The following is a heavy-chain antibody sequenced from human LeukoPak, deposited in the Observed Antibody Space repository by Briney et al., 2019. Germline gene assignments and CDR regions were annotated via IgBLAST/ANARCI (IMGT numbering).Heavy chain of an antibody. CDR2: ISSSGDNI. J-gene: IGHJ6*04. V-gene: IGHV3-11*04. D-gene: IGHD3-10*02. CDR1: GFTFSDYY. CDR3: AELGITMIGGV. Sequence: GGSLRLSCAASGFTFSDYYMSWIRQAPGKGLEWVSYISSSGDNIHYSDSVEGRFTASRDNAKNSLYLQMNSLRAEDTAVYYCAELGITMIGGVWGKGTTVTISS.